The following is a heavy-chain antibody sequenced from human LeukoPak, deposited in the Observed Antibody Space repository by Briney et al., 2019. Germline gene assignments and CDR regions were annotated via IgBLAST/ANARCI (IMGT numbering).Heavy chain of an antibody. D-gene: IGHD6-13*01. J-gene: IGHJ5*02. Sequence: PSETLSLTCTVSGGSISSYHWSWIRQPPGKGLEWIGCINYSGSTDYNPSLKSRVTISIDTSKNHFSLKLSSVTAADTAVYYCARYDGSSWSGWLDPWGQGTQVTVSS. CDR2: INYSGST. V-gene: IGHV4-59*01. CDR3: ARYDGSSWSGWLDP. CDR1: GGSISSYH.